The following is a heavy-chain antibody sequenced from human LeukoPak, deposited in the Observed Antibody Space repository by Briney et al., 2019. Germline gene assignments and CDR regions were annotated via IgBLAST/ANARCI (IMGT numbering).Heavy chain of an antibody. D-gene: IGHD3-3*01. Sequence: GGSLRLSCAASGFTFSGSAMHWVRQASGKGLEWVGRIRSKANSYATAYAASVKGRFTISRDDSKNTAYLQMSSLKTEDTAVYYCTSSLRFLEWFSVDWGQGTLVTVSS. CDR2: IRSKANSYAT. J-gene: IGHJ4*02. CDR1: GFTFSGSA. V-gene: IGHV3-73*01. CDR3: TSSLRFLEWFSVD.